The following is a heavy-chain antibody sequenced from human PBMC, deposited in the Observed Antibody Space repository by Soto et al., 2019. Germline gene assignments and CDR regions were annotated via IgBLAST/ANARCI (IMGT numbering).Heavy chain of an antibody. Sequence: GGSLRLSCAASGFTFSSYGMHWVRQAPGKGLEWVAVISYDGSNKYYADSVKGRFTISRDNSKNTLYLQLNSLRAEDTAMYYCAKDHCSSTSCYTLYYFDYWGQGTLVTVSS. CDR3: AKDHCSSTSCYTLYYFDY. V-gene: IGHV3-30*18. J-gene: IGHJ4*02. CDR1: GFTFSSYG. D-gene: IGHD2-2*02. CDR2: ISYDGSNK.